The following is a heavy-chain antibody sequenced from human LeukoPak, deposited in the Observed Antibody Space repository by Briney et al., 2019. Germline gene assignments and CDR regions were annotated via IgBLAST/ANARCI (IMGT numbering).Heavy chain of an antibody. Sequence: GGSLRLSCEVSGFSFDEYAMHWVRQAPGKGLEWVSGIGWNSGRIGYADSVKGRLTISRDNAKNSLYLQLSSLRDEDTAVYYCARDCRLNCARQPGFDSWGQGTLVTVSS. V-gene: IGHV3-9*01. J-gene: IGHJ5*01. CDR1: GFSFDEYA. CDR3: ARDCRLNCARQPGFDS. D-gene: IGHD1-1*01. CDR2: IGWNSGRI.